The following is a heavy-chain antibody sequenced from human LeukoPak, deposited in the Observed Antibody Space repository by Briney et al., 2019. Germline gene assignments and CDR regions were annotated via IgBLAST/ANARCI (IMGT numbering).Heavy chain of an antibody. J-gene: IGHJ6*03. CDR2: MSFDGSHI. D-gene: IGHD3-16*01. Sequence: PGGSLRLSCAASQFTFSSHAMNWVRQAPGKGLDWVAVMSFDGSHIYYADSVKGRFTISRDNSKDTLFLQMNSLNADDTAVYYCARGGTYYYQYYYMDVWGEGTTVTVSS. V-gene: IGHV3-30*01. CDR1: QFTFSSHA. CDR3: ARGGTYYYQYYYMDV.